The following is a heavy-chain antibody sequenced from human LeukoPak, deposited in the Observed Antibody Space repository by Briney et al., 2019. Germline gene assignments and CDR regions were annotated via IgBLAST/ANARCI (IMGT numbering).Heavy chain of an antibody. Sequence: SETLSLTCTVSGGSVSSGSYYWSWIRQPPGKGLEWIGYIYYSGSTNYNPSLKSRVTISVGTSKNQFSLKLSSVTAADTAVYYCARDVAGDAVDYWGQGTLVTVSS. V-gene: IGHV4-61*01. CDR2: IYYSGST. D-gene: IGHD4-17*01. CDR3: ARDVAGDAVDY. J-gene: IGHJ4*02. CDR1: GGSVSSGSYY.